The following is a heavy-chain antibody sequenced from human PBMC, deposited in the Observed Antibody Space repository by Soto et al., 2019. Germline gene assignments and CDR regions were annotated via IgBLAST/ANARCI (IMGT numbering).Heavy chain of an antibody. CDR1: GYTLTELS. Sequence: ASVKVSCTVSGYTLTELSMHWVRQAPGKGLEWMGGFDPEDGETIYAQKFQGRVTMTEDTSTDTAYMELSSLRSEDTAVYYCATDPYSSGWDPNDAFDIWGQGTMVTVSS. D-gene: IGHD6-19*01. V-gene: IGHV1-24*01. J-gene: IGHJ3*02. CDR2: FDPEDGET. CDR3: ATDPYSSGWDPNDAFDI.